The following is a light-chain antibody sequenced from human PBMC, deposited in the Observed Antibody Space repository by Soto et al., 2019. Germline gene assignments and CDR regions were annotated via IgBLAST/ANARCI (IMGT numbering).Light chain of an antibody. J-gene: IGLJ2*01. CDR1: SSDVGGDNY. V-gene: IGLV2-8*01. CDR3: SSYAGSDNLL. Sequence: QSALTQPPSASGSPGQSVTISCTGTSSDVGGDNYVSWYQQHPGKAPKLMIYEVSERPSGVPDSFSGSKSGNTASLTVSGLQAEDEADYYCSSYAGSDNLLFGGGTKLTVL. CDR2: EVS.